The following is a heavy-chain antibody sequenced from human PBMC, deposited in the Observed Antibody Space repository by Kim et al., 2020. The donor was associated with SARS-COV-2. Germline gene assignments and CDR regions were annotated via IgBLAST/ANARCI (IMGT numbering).Heavy chain of an antibody. J-gene: IGHJ4*02. CDR3: ARGNYDSSGYHTLDY. V-gene: IGHV4-34*01. Sequence: PSLKSRVTMSVDASKNQISLRLSAVTAADTAIYYCARGNYDSSGYHTLDYWGQGTLVTASS. D-gene: IGHD3-22*01.